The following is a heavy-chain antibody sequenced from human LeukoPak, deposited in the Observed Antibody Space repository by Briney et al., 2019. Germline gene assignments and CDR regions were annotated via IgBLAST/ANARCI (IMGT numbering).Heavy chain of an antibody. CDR3: ARAIESQLWSYNWFDP. Sequence: PGGSLRLSCAASGFTFSSYSMNWVRQAPGKGLEWVSSISSSSSYIYYADSVKGRFTISRDNAKNSLYLQMNSLRAEDTAVYYCARAIESQLWSYNWFDPWGQGTLVTVSS. D-gene: IGHD5-18*01. CDR1: GFTFSSYS. V-gene: IGHV3-21*01. J-gene: IGHJ5*02. CDR2: ISSSSSYI.